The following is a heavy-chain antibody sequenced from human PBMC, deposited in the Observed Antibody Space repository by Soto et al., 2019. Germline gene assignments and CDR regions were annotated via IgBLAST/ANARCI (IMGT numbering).Heavy chain of an antibody. D-gene: IGHD6-19*01. CDR2: IYYSGST. Sequence: QLQLQESGPGLVKPSETLSLTCTVSGGSISSNSYYWGWIRQPPGKGLEWIGSIYYSGSTYYSSSLRRRVTISVDTSESEISLRLSSATAADTAVYYCARHFSSGWVYHYGLDVWGQGTTVTVSS. V-gene: IGHV4-39*01. CDR3: ARHFSSGWVYHYGLDV. J-gene: IGHJ6*02. CDR1: GGSISSNSYY.